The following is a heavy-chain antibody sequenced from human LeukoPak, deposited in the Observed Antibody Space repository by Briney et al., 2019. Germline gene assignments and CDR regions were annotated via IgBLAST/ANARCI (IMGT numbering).Heavy chain of an antibody. V-gene: IGHV1-18*01. CDR2: ISAYKGNT. D-gene: IGHD2-15*01. Sequence: ASVKVSCKASGYTFTSYGISWVRQAPGQGLEWMGGISAYKGNTNYAQKLQGRVTMTTDTSTSTAYMELRSLRSDDTAVYYCAYQTRRYCSGGSCTYNWFDPWGQGTLVTVSS. CDR1: GYTFTSYG. J-gene: IGHJ5*02. CDR3: AYQTRRYCSGGSCTYNWFDP.